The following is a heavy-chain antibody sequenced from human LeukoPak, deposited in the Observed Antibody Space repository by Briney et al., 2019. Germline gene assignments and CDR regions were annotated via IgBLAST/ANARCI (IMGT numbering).Heavy chain of an antibody. J-gene: IGHJ4*02. CDR3: ARGLRYTAYYDFWSGYYTFDY. V-gene: IGHV3-48*04. D-gene: IGHD3-3*01. CDR2: ISSSSSTI. CDR1: GFTFSSYS. Sequence: PGRSLRLSCAASGFTFSSYSMNWVRQAPGKGLEWVSYISSSSSTIYYADSVKGRFTISRDNAKNSLYLQMNSLRAEDTAVYYCARGLRYTAYYDFWSGYYTFDYWGQGTLVTVSS.